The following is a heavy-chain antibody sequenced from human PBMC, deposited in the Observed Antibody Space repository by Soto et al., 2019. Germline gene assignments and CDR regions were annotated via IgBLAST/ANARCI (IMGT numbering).Heavy chain of an antibody. V-gene: IGHV1-69*01. Sequence: QVQLVQSGAEVKKPGSSVKVSCKASGGTFGNYGISWVRQAPGQGLEWMGGILPRLGLTKSAQRFQGRVTFTADESTNTAYMELSSLRSEDTAVFYCARDRYYDDSGLYYESADWGQGTLGTGSS. J-gene: IGHJ4*02. CDR2: ILPRLGLT. CDR3: ARDRYYDDSGLYYESAD. D-gene: IGHD3-22*01. CDR1: GGTFGNYG.